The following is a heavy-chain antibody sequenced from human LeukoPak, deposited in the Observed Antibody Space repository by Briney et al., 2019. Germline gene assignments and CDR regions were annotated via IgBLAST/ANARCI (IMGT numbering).Heavy chain of an antibody. CDR3: ARDTVNGPFVISLDL. CDR2: INSADNVE. CDR1: GFTFSNYG. D-gene: IGHD2-8*01. Sequence: PGRSLRLSCAASGFTFSNYGMHWVRQAPGKGPEWVAHINSADNVEYYTESVRGRFTMSRDNAKDLLYLQMNSLRDEDTAVYYCARDTVNGPFVISLDLWGQGVLVTVSS. V-gene: IGHV3-48*03. J-gene: IGHJ5*02.